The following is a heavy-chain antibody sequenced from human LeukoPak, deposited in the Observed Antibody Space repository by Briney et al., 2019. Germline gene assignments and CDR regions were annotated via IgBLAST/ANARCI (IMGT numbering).Heavy chain of an antibody. V-gene: IGHV3-74*01. CDR2: INSDGSST. CDR1: GFTFSSYW. CDR3: ARPAEYCSSTSCYSGDFDY. J-gene: IGHJ4*02. D-gene: IGHD2-2*01. Sequence: GGSLRLSCAASGFTFSSYWMHWVRQAPGKGLVWVSRINSDGSSTSYADSAKGRFTISRDNAKNTLYLQMNSLRAEDTAVYYCARPAEYCSSTSCYSGDFDYWGRGTLVTVSS.